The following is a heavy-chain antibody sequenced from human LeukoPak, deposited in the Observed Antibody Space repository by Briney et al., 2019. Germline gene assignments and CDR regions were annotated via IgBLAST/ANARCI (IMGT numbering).Heavy chain of an antibody. CDR1: GGSISSSNW. CDR2: IYHSGST. CDR3: AGETMVRGVMRAFDI. D-gene: IGHD3-10*01. J-gene: IGHJ3*02. Sequence: PSGTLSLTCAVSGGSISSSNWWSWVRQPPGKGLEWIGEIYHSGSTNYNPSLKSRVTISVDKSKNQFSLKLSSVTAADTAVYYCAGETMVRGVMRAFDIWGQGTMVTVSS. V-gene: IGHV4-4*02.